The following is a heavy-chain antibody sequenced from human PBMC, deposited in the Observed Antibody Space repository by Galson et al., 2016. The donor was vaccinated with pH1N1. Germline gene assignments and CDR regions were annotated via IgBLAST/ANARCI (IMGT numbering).Heavy chain of an antibody. CDR3: AHREVTITNAFDV. Sequence: PALVKPTQALTLTCTFSGFSLSTSGMCVTWIRQPPGKALEWLARIHWDDDKYYSTSLKTRLTITNDISKNQVVLTMTNMDPADTATYYCAHREVTITNAFDVWGQGTMVTVSS. J-gene: IGHJ3*01. CDR1: GFSLSTSGMC. D-gene: IGHD5-12*01. V-gene: IGHV2-70*12. CDR2: IHWDDDK.